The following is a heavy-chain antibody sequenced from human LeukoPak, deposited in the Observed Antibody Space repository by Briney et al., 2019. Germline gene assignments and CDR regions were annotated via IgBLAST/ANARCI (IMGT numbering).Heavy chain of an antibody. D-gene: IGHD2-2*02. Sequence: SETLSVTCAVSGGSISSSNWWSWVRQPPGKGPEWIGEIYHSGSTNYNPSLKSRVTISVDKSKNQFSLKLSSVTAADTAVYYCARVRCSSTSCYIGYAFDIWGQGTMVTVSS. J-gene: IGHJ3*02. CDR2: IYHSGST. CDR1: GGSISSSNW. CDR3: ARVRCSSTSCYIGYAFDI. V-gene: IGHV4-4*02.